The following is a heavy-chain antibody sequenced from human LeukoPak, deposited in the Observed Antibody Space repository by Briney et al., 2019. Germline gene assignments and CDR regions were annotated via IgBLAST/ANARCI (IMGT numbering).Heavy chain of an antibody. Sequence: SQTLSLTCTVSGGSISSGGYYWSWVRQHPGKGLEWIGYIYYSGSTYYNPSLKSRVTISVDTSKNQFSLKLSSVTAADTAVYYCARDIRIPDDYYGMDVWGQGTTVTVSS. J-gene: IGHJ6*02. CDR1: GGSISSGGYY. CDR3: ARDIRIPDDYYGMDV. V-gene: IGHV4-31*03. D-gene: IGHD3-9*01. CDR2: IYYSGST.